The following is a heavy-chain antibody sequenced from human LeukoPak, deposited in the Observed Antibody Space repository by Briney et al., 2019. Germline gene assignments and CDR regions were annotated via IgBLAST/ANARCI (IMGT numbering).Heavy chain of an antibody. CDR2: IWYDGSDK. CDR1: GFIFSGSW. V-gene: IGHV3-33*08. J-gene: IGHJ4*02. D-gene: IGHD5-18*01. Sequence: GGSLRLSCTASGFIFSGSWMARIRQAPGKGLEWVALIWYDGSDKYYADSVKGRFTISGDNSKNTLYLQMNSLRAEDTAIYYCARDFSLGYSYGCFDYWGQGTLVTVSS. CDR3: ARDFSLGYSYGCFDY.